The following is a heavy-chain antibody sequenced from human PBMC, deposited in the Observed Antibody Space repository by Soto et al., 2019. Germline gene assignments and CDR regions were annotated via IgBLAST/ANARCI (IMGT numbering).Heavy chain of an antibody. CDR1: GFSVSISY. V-gene: IGHV3-66*04. J-gene: IGHJ2*01. CDR2: IYVDGRT. D-gene: IGHD3-3*01. Sequence: EVQLVESGGDLVQPGGSLRLSCAASGFSVSISYMAWVRQAPGNGLEWVSSIYVDGRTYYADSVRGRFTIYTDNSKDTLYIQMNSLRVDDTAMYYCARHVGDYWYFDLWGRGTLVIVSS. CDR3: ARHVGDYWYFDL.